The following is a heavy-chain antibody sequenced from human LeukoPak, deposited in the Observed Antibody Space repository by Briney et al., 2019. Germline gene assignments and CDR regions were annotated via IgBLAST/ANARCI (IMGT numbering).Heavy chain of an antibody. Sequence: GESLKISCKGSGYSFTSYCIGWVRQMPGKGLEWMGIIYPGDSDTRYSPSFQGQVTISADKSISTAYLQWSSLKASDTAMYYCARLSDVVVAATPRGWFDPWGQGTLVTVSS. CDR2: IYPGDSDT. J-gene: IGHJ5*02. V-gene: IGHV5-51*01. D-gene: IGHD2-15*01. CDR3: ARLSDVVVAATPRGWFDP. CDR1: GYSFTSYC.